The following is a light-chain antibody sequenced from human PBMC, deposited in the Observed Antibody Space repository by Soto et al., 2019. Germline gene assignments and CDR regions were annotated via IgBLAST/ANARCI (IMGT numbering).Light chain of an antibody. CDR3: QQYESFPLT. CDR1: QGINKF. CDR2: TAS. Sequence: DSQMTQSPSSLSASVGDSVTITCRASQGINKFLAWFQQKPGTAPKSLISTASRLQSGVPSRFSGSGSGTHFTLTINTLQPEDFATYYCQQYESFPLTFGGGNRVEIK. V-gene: IGKV1-16*01. J-gene: IGKJ4*01.